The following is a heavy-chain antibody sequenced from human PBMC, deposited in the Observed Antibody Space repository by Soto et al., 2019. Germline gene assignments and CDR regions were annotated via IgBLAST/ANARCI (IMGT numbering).Heavy chain of an antibody. CDR2: IYYSGST. V-gene: IGHV4-59*01. D-gene: IGHD2-15*01. CDR3: ARAGAATLSDY. CDR1: GGSISSYY. Sequence: PSATLSLTCTVSGGSISSYYCSWIRQPPGKGLEWIGHIYYSGSTNYNPSLKSRVTISVDTSKNQFSLKLSSVTAADTAMYYCARAGAATLSDYWGQGTLVTVSS. J-gene: IGHJ4*02.